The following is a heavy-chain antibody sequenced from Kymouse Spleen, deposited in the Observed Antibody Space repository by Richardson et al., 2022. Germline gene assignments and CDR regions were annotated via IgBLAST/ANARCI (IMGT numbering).Heavy chain of an antibody. V-gene: IGHV4-34*01. D-gene: IGHD6-13*01. CDR3: AREGPIAAAGTGNWFDP. J-gene: IGHJ5*02. CDR2: INHSGST. Sequence: QVQLQQWGAGLLKPSETLSLTCAVYGGSFSGYYWSWIRQPPGKGLEWIGEINHSGSTNYNPSLKSRVTISVDTSKNQFSLKLSSVTAADTAVYYCAREGPIAAAGTGNWFDPWGQGTLVTVSS. CDR1: GGSFSGYY.